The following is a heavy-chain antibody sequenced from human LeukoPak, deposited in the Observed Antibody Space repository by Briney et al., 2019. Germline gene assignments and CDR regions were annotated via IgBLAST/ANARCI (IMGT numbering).Heavy chain of an antibody. CDR2: IYHSGST. J-gene: IGHJ4*02. CDR3: AGYDILTGYYTDY. D-gene: IGHD3-9*01. CDR1: GGSISSGGYS. V-gene: IGHV4-30-2*01. Sequence: SQTLSLTCAVSGGSISSGGYSWSWIRQPPGKGLEWIGYIYHSGSTYYNPSLKSGVTISVDRSKNQFSLKLSSVTAADTAVYYCAGYDILTGYYTDYWGQGTLVTVSS.